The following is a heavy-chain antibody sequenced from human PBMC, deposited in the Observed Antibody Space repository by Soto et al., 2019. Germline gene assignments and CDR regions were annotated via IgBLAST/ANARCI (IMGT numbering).Heavy chain of an antibody. J-gene: IGHJ6*02. CDR3: ARASTGTTSMGA. CDR2: MNPNSGNT. V-gene: IGHV1-8*01. CDR1: GYTFTSYD. D-gene: IGHD1-1*01. Sequence: QVQLVQSGAEVKKPGASVKVSCKASGYTFTSYDINWVRQATGQGLEWMGWMNPNSGNTGYAQKYRGRVTMTRNTSISTAYMELSSLRSEETAVYYCARASTGTTSMGARGQGTTVTVSS.